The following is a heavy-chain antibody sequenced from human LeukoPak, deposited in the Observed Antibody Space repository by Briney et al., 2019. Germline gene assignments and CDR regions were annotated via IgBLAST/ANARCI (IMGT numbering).Heavy chain of an antibody. J-gene: IGHJ5*02. CDR3: ARSLIFGVVIMGVDWFDP. CDR2: INHSGST. CDR1: GFTFSSYA. V-gene: IGHV4-34*01. Sequence: GSLRLSCAASGFTFSSYAMSWIRQPPGKGLEWIGEINHSGSTNYNPSLKSRVTISVDTSKNQFSLKLSSVTAADTAVYYCARSLIFGVVIMGVDWFDPWGQGTLVTVSS. D-gene: IGHD3-3*01.